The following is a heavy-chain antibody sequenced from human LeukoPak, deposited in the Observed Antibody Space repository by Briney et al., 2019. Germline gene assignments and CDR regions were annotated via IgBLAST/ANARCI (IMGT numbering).Heavy chain of an antibody. CDR1: GDSISSSSSY. J-gene: IGHJ3*02. D-gene: IGHD2-15*01. Sequence: SETLSLTCTVSGDSISSSSSYWGWIRQPPGKGLEWIGSIYHSGSTYYNPSLKSRVTISVDTSKNQFSLKLSSLTAADTAVYYCATHNIVVVVAASQNAFDIWGQGTMVTVSS. CDR3: ATHNIVVVVAASQNAFDI. CDR2: IYHSGST. V-gene: IGHV4-39*07.